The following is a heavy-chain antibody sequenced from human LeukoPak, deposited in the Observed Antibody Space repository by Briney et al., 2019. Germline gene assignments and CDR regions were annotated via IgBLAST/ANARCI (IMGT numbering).Heavy chain of an antibody. CDR1: GYTFTSYG. CDR2: ISAYNGNT. J-gene: IGHJ4*02. V-gene: IGHV1-18*01. D-gene: IGHD6-6*01. CDR3: ASSIAARQGFDY. Sequence: ASVKVSCKAFGYTFTSYGIRWVRQAPGQGLEWMGWISAYNGNTNYAQKLQGRVTMTTDTSTSTAYMELRSLRSDDTAVYYCASSIAARQGFDYWGQGTLVTVSS.